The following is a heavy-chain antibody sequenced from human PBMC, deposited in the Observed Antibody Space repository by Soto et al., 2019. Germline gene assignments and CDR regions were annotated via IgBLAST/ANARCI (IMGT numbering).Heavy chain of an antibody. CDR3: ARDDVRDCSAGSSYRY. Sequence: ASVKVSCKASGYTFTSYAMHWVRQAPGQRLEWVGWINAGNGNTKYSQKFQGRVTITRDTSASTAYMELSSLRSEDTAVYYCARDDVRDCSAGSSYRYWGQATLVTVSS. J-gene: IGHJ4*02. CDR1: GYTFTSYA. D-gene: IGHD2-15*01. V-gene: IGHV1-3*01. CDR2: INAGNGNT.